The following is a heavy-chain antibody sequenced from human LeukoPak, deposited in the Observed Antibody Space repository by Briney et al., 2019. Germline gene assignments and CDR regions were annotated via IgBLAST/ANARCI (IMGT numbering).Heavy chain of an antibody. Sequence: GASVKVSCKASGGTFSSYAISWVRQAPGQGLEWMGGIIPIFGTANYAQKFQGRVTITADESTSTAYMELSSLRPEDTAVYYCARSFGPYKLLGFDYYYYYMDVWGKGTTVTVSS. D-gene: IGHD1-7*01. J-gene: IGHJ6*03. CDR3: ARSFGPYKLLGFDYYYYYMDV. CDR2: IIPIFGTA. CDR1: GGTFSSYA. V-gene: IGHV1-69*13.